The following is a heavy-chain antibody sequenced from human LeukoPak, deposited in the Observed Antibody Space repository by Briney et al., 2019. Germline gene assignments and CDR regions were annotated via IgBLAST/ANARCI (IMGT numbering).Heavy chain of an antibody. CDR2: IGYRGGSI. D-gene: IGHD3-3*01. Sequence: GGSLRLSCAASGFTFSNYAMSWVRQAPGKGLEWVSIIGYRGGSIYYAYSVQGRFTISRDNSKNTLYLQMNSLRAEDTAVYYCAKVEVDDFWSGYSPPDWFDPWGQGTLVTVSS. V-gene: IGHV3-23*01. CDR1: GFTFSNYA. J-gene: IGHJ5*02. CDR3: AKVEVDDFWSGYSPPDWFDP.